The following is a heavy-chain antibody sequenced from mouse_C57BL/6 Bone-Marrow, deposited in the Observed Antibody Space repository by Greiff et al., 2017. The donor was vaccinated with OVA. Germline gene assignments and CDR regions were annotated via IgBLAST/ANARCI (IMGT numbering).Heavy chain of an antibody. J-gene: IGHJ2*01. D-gene: IGHD2-4*01. CDR2: ISSGSSTI. Sequence: EVMLVESGGGLVKPGGSLKLSCAASGFTFSDYGTQFVLHSPEKGPDVVAYISSGSSTIYYADTVKGRFTISRDNAKNTLFLQLTRLRSEDTAMYYGARRGCTGLRADYFDYWGQGTTLTVSS. CDR1: GFTFSDYG. CDR3: ARRGCTGLRADYFDY. V-gene: IGHV5-17*01.